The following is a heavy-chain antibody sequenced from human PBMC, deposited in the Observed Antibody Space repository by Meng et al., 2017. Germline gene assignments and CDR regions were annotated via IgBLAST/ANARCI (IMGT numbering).Heavy chain of an antibody. CDR3: ARDAFETATGSVGVDY. D-gene: IGHD3-10*01. J-gene: IGHJ4*02. Sequence: VDWHDSGLGLVKPSCTLSLTRAVPGGSTSSSHWWSWVRQPPGKGLELIGEIYHSGSTNYNPSLKSRVTISVDKSKNQFSLKLSSVTAADTAVYYCARDAFETATGSVGVDYWGQGTLVTVSS. CDR1: GGSTSSSHW. CDR2: IYHSGST. V-gene: IGHV4-4*02.